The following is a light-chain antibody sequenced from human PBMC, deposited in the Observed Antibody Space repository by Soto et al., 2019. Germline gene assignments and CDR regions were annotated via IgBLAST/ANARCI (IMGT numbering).Light chain of an antibody. CDR1: SGHSSYA. CDR2: LNSDGSH. Sequence: QSVLTQSPSASASLGASVKLTCTLSSGHSSYAIAWHQQQPEKGPRYLMKLNSDGSHSKGDGIPDRFSRSSSGAERYLTISSLQSEDEADYYCQTWGTGIQVFGGGTKLTVL. J-gene: IGLJ2*01. V-gene: IGLV4-69*01. CDR3: QTWGTGIQV.